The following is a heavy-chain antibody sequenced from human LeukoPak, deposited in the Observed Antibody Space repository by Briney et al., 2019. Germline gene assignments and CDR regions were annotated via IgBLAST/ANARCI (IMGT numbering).Heavy chain of an antibody. V-gene: IGHV3-9*01. CDR1: GFTFDDYA. J-gene: IGHJ3*02. D-gene: IGHD3-16*02. CDR3: AKDIRGELSPIEAFDI. Sequence: GGSLRLSCAASGFTFDDYAMHWVRQAPGKGLEWVSGISWNSGSIGYADSVKGRFTISRDNAKNSLYLQMNSLRAEDTALYYCAKDIRGELSPIEAFDIWGQGTMVTVSS. CDR2: ISWNSGSI.